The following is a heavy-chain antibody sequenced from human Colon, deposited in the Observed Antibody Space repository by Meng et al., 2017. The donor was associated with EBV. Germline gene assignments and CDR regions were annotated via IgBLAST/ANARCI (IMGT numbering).Heavy chain of an antibody. CDR3: AKDRADYYEIDY. Sequence: QVQLVESGGGVVQPGRSLRLSCAASGFTFRTYGMHWVRQAPSKGLEWVAVISYDGSNKYYAHSVKGRFTISRDNSNNTLSLHMTSLTTEDTAVYSCAKDRADYYEIDYRGHGTLGIVS. D-gene: IGHD3-22*01. J-gene: IGHJ4*01. CDR2: ISYDGSNK. CDR1: GFTFRTYG. V-gene: IGHV3-30*18.